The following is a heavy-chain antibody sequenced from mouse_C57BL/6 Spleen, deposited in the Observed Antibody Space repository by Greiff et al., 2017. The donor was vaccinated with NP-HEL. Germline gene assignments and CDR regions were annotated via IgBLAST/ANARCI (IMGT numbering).Heavy chain of an antibody. CDR3: ARDYIYAMDY. CDR1: GFTFSDYG. V-gene: IGHV5-17*01. D-gene: IGHD2-13*01. Sequence: EVKLVESGGGLVKPGGSLKLSCAASGFTFSDYGMHWVRQAPEKGLEWVAYISSGSSTIYYADTVKGRFTIARDNAKNTLFLQMTSLRSEDRAMYYCARDYIYAMDYWGQGTSVTVSS. CDR2: ISSGSSTI. J-gene: IGHJ4*01.